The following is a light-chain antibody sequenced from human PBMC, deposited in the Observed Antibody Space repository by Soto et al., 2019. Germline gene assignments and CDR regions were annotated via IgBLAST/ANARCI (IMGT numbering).Light chain of an antibody. J-gene: IGLJ2*01. V-gene: IGLV2-14*01. CDR3: SSYTSFNTLV. CDR1: SSDVGAYNY. Sequence: QSVLTQPASVSGSPGQSITISCTGTSSDVGAYNYVSWYQQHPGKAPKLVIYEVSNRPSGVSNRFSGSKSGNTASLTVSGLQAEDEGDYFCSSYTSFNTLVFGGGTKATVL. CDR2: EVS.